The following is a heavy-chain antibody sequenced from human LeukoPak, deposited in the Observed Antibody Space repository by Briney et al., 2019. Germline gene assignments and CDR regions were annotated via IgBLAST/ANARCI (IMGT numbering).Heavy chain of an antibody. CDR2: IYHSGST. CDR3: ARDSGTTGEVKFDP. V-gene: IGHV4-34*01. Sequence: SETLSLTCVLYGGSSSGYFWSWIRQPPGKGLEWIGEIYHSGSTNYNPSLKSRVTISVDKSKNQFSLKLSSVTAADTAVYYCARDSGTTGEVKFDPWGQGTLVTVSS. J-gene: IGHJ5*02. CDR1: GGSSSGYF. D-gene: IGHD3-10*01.